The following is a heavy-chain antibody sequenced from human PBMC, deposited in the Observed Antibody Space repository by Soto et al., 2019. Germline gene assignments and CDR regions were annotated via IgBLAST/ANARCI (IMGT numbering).Heavy chain of an antibody. CDR3: AKEAGDH. Sequence: QMQLVQSGAEVKERGSSVKISCKTSGGTFNTYALTWVRQAPGQGLEWIGWIIPIFGIKNVAQRFQGRVTINADASRTTAYMEMTSLRSDDTAVYYCAKEAGDHWGQGTLVTVSS. J-gene: IGHJ4*02. CDR2: IIPIFGIK. D-gene: IGHD3-10*01. V-gene: IGHV1-69*01. CDR1: GGTFNTYA.